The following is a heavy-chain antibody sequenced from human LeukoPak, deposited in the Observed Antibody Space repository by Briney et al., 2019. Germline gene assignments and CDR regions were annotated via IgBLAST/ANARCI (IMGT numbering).Heavy chain of an antibody. J-gene: IGHJ6*03. CDR3: ARVARGVIIPKYYYYYTDV. D-gene: IGHD3-10*01. CDR2: INWNGGST. Sequence: GGSLRLSCAASGFTFDDYGMSWVRQAPGKGLEWVSGINWNGGSTGYADSVKGRFTISRDNAKNFLYLQMNSLRAEDTALYYCARVARGVIIPKYYYYYTDVWGKGTTVTVSS. V-gene: IGHV3-20*04. CDR1: GFTFDDYG.